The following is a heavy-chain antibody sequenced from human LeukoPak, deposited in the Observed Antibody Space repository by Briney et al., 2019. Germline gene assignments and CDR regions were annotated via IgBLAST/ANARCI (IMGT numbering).Heavy chain of an antibody. J-gene: IGHJ5*02. CDR3: AGYLRSTITS. D-gene: IGHD2/OR15-2a*01. Sequence: SETLSLTCLVSRYSITSGYYWGWIRQPPGKGLEWIGSFYHGRSTYYNPSLKSRVTISFDTSKNQFSLKLSSVTAADTAVYYCAGYLRSTITSWGQGTLVTVSS. CDR2: FYHGRST. CDR1: RYSITSGYY. V-gene: IGHV4-38-2*01.